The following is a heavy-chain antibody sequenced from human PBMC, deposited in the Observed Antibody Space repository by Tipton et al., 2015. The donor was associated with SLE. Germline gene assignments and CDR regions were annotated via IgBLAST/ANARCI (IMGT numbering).Heavy chain of an antibody. CDR1: GGSLSGYY. Sequence: TLSLTCTVSGGSLSGYYWGWIRQPAGKWLEWIGEINHSGSTNYNPSLKSRVTVSVDTSKNQFSLNLSSVTAADTAVYYCARHPDGGWSGYSFVYWGQGTLVTVSS. D-gene: IGHD3-3*01. J-gene: IGHJ4*02. CDR2: INHSGST. V-gene: IGHV4-34*01. CDR3: ARHPDGGWSGYSFVY.